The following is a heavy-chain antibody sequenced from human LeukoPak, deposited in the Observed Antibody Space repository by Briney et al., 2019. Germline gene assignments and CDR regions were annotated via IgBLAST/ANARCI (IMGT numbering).Heavy chain of an antibody. D-gene: IGHD2-2*01. Sequence: GGSLRLSCAASGFTFSSYGMHWVRQAPGKGLEWVAFIRYDGSNKYYADSVKGRFTISRDSSKNTLYLQMNSLRAEDTAVYYCAKNYLGVVVVPAAMGFDYWGQGTLVTVSS. V-gene: IGHV3-30*02. J-gene: IGHJ4*02. CDR1: GFTFSSYG. CDR3: AKNYLGVVVVPAAMGFDY. CDR2: IRYDGSNK.